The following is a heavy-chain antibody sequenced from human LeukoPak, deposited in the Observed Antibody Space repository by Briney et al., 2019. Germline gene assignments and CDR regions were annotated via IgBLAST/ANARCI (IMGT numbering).Heavy chain of an antibody. CDR3: AKDLDWNDAESPPAN. D-gene: IGHD1-1*01. J-gene: IGHJ4*02. V-gene: IGHV3-30*18. Sequence: SGGSLRLSCAASGFTFSSYGMHWVRQAPGKGLEWVAVISYDGSNKYYADSVKGRFTISRDNSKNTLYLQMNSLRAEDTAVYYCAKDLDWNDAESPPANWGQGTLVTVSS. CDR2: ISYDGSNK. CDR1: GFTFSSYG.